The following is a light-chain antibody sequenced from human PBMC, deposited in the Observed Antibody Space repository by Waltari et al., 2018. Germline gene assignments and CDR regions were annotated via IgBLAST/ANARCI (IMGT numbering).Light chain of an antibody. CDR3: QQHDSYPLT. CDR2: AAS. J-gene: IGKJ4*01. Sequence: DIQLTQSPSFLSASVGDRVTITCRASQGISSYLAWYQQKQGKTPKPLIYAASTLQSGVPSRFSGSRSGTEFTLTISSLQPEDFVSYYCQQHDSYPLTFGGGTKVEIK. CDR1: QGISSY. V-gene: IGKV1-9*01.